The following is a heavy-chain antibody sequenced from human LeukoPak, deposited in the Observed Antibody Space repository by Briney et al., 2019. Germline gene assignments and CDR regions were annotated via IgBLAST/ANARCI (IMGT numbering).Heavy chain of an antibody. V-gene: IGHV3-66*03. CDR3: AKDIGSYYDY. CDR1: GFTVSSNS. D-gene: IGHD3-10*01. CDR2: IYSDNT. Sequence: GGSLRLSCTVSGFTVSSNSMSWVRQAPGKGLEWVSFIYSDNTHYSDSVKGRFTISRDNSKNTLYLEMNSLRAGDTAVYYCAKDIGSYYDYWGQGILVTVSS. J-gene: IGHJ4*02.